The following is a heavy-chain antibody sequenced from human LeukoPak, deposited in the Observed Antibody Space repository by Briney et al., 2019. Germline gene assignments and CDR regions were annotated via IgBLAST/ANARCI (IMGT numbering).Heavy chain of an antibody. J-gene: IGHJ4*02. Sequence: KPSETLSLTCAVSGYSISSGYYWGWIRQPPGKGLEWIGSIYHSGSTYYNPSLKSRVTISVDTSKNQFSLKLSSVTAADTAVYYCARGPMFFGVAYCDYWGQGTLVTVSS. CDR1: GYSISSGYY. D-gene: IGHD3-3*01. CDR3: ARGPMFFGVAYCDY. CDR2: IYHSGST. V-gene: IGHV4-38-2*01.